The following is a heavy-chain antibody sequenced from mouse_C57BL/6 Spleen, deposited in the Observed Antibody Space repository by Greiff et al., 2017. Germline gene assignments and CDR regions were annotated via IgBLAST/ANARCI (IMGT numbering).Heavy chain of an antibody. J-gene: IGHJ4*01. V-gene: IGHV1-50*01. CDR3: GTGTYYAMDY. Sequence: VQLQQPGAELVKPGASVKLSCKASGYTFTSYWMQWVKQRPGQGLEWIGEIDPSDSYTNYNQKFKGKATLTVDTSSSTAYMQLSSLTSEDSAVYYCGTGTYYAMDYWGQGTSVTVSS. D-gene: IGHD4-1*01. CDR2: IDPSDSYT. CDR1: GYTFTSYW.